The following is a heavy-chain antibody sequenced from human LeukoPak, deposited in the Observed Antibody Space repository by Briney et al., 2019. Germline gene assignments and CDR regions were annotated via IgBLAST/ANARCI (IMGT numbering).Heavy chain of an antibody. D-gene: IGHD1-26*01. Sequence: GASVKVSCKASGYTFTDYYLHWVRQAPGHGLEWMGWINPKTGVTKCAQNFQGRVTMTRDTSISTAYMEVSRLRSDDTAVFYCARDLAMYSPDLDYWGQGTLVTVSS. CDR2: INPKTGVT. V-gene: IGHV1-2*02. CDR1: GYTFTDYY. J-gene: IGHJ4*02. CDR3: ARDLAMYSPDLDY.